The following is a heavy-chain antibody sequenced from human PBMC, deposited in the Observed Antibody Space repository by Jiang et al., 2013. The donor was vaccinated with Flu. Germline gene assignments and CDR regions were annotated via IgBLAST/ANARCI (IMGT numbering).Heavy chain of an antibody. J-gene: IGHJ4*02. CDR3: ARLRRITIFGVVIPRLPPYFDY. CDR1: GGSISSYY. D-gene: IGHD3-3*01. CDR2: IYYSGST. V-gene: IGHV4-59*08. Sequence: GSGLVKPSETLSLTCTVSGGSISSYYWSWIRQPPGKGLEWIGYIYYSGSTNYNPSLKSRVTISVDTSKNQFSLKLSSVTAADTAVYYCARLRRITIFGVVIPRLPPYFDYWGQGTLVTVSS.